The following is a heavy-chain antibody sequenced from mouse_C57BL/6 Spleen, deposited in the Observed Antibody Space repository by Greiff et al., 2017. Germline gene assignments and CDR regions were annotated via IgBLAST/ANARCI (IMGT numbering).Heavy chain of an antibody. V-gene: IGHV2-5*01. CDR3: AKSNWDLYYYAMDY. J-gene: IGHJ4*01. CDR2: IWRGGST. Sequence: VQLKESGPGLVQPSQSLSITCTVSGFSLTSYGVHWVRQSPGKGLEWLGVIWRGGSTDYNAAFMSRLSITKDNSKSQVFFKMNSLQADDTAIYYCAKSNWDLYYYAMDYWGQGTSVTVSS. CDR1: GFSLTSYG. D-gene: IGHD4-1*01.